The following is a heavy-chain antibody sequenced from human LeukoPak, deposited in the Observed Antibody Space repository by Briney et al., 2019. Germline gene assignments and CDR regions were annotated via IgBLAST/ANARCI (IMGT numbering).Heavy chain of an antibody. V-gene: IGHV4-34*01. CDR3: ARRSGYDSAGYYFDY. Sequence: PSETLSLTCAVYGGSFSGYYWSWIRQPPGKGLEWIGEINHSGSTNYNPSLKSRVTISVDTSKNQFSLKLSSVTAADTAVHYCARRSGYDSAGYYFDYWGQGTLVTVSS. J-gene: IGHJ4*02. CDR2: INHSGST. D-gene: IGHD5-12*01. CDR1: GGSFSGYY.